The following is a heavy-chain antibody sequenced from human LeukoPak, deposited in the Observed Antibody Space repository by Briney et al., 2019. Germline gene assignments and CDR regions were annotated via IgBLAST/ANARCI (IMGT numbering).Heavy chain of an antibody. V-gene: IGHV3-23*01. CDR3: AKDAVGDGYSSSWYTDYYYGMDV. Sequence: GGSLRLSCAASGFTFSSYAMSSVRQAAGKGLEWVSSISGSGGSTYYADSVKGRFTISRDNSKNTMYLQMTSMRAEDTAVYYCAKDAVGDGYSSSWYTDYYYGMDVWGQGTTVTVSS. CDR1: GFTFSSYA. J-gene: IGHJ6*02. D-gene: IGHD6-13*01. CDR2: ISGSGGST.